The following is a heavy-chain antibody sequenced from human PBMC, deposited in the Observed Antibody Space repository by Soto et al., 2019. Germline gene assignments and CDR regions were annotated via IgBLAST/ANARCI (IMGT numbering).Heavy chain of an antibody. D-gene: IGHD5-18*01. J-gene: IGHJ4*02. CDR3: ARAWEPYSYGVFDY. V-gene: IGHV4-31*03. Sequence: PSETLSLTCTVSGGSISSGGYYWSWIRQHPGKGLECIGYIYYSGSTYYNPSLKSRVTISVDTSKNHFSLKLSSVTAADTAVYYCARAWEPYSYGVFDYWGQGTLVTVSS. CDR1: GGSISSGGYY. CDR2: IYYSGST.